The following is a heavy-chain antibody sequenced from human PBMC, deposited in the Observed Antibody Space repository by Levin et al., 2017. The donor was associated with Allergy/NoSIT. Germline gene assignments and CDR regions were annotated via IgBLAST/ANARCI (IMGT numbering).Heavy chain of an antibody. D-gene: IGHD4-17*01. V-gene: IGHV3-66*01. J-gene: IGHJ3*02. CDR3: ARDEERDGFDGFDI. CDR1: GFSVRDHY. CDR2: FYINGNT. Sequence: GESLKISCAASGFSVRDHYMSWVRQAPGKGLEWISSFYINGNTYYADSVNGRFTISRDNSKNPVHLQMSSLRAEDTAVYYCARDEERDGFDGFDIWGQGTVVTVSS.